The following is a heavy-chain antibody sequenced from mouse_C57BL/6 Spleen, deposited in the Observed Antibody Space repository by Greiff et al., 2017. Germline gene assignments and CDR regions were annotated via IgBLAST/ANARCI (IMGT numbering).Heavy chain of an antibody. V-gene: IGHV1-15*01. J-gene: IGHJ4*01. CDR3: TERSGYDGYYYAMDY. CDR1: GYTFTDYE. Sequence: QVQLQQSGAELVRPGASVTLSCKASGYTFTDYEMHWVKQTPVHGLAWIGAIDPETGGNAYNQKFKGKAILTADKSSSTASMELRSLTSEDSAVYYCTERSGYDGYYYAMDYWGQGTSVTVSS. CDR2: IDPETGGN. D-gene: IGHD2-2*01.